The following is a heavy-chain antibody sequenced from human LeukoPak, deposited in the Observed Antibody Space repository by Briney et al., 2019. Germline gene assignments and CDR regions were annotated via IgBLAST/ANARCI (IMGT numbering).Heavy chain of an antibody. V-gene: IGHV4-59*01. CDR3: VRGPYGASISKWFDP. D-gene: IGHD4/OR15-4a*01. Sequence: SETLSLTCTVSRDPISGYSWSWIRQSPGGGLEWIGYIYYSGDTAYNPSLRSRVTMSVNTSKNQFSLQLRSMTTADTAVYYCVRGPYGASISKWFDPWGQGTQVIVSP. J-gene: IGHJ5*02. CDR1: RDPISGYS. CDR2: IYYSGDT.